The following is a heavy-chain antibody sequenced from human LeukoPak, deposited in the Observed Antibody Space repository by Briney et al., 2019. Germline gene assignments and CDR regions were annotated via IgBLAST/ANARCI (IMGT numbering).Heavy chain of an antibody. J-gene: IGHJ4*02. V-gene: IGHV3-66*01. CDR1: GFTFSSYW. Sequence: GGSLRLSCAASGFTFSSYWMSWVRQAPGKGLEWVSIIYSGGGTYYADSVKGRFTISRDNSKNTLYLQMNSLRVEDTAVYYCARGYSTGWYSDFWGQGTLVTVSS. CDR3: ARGYSTGWYSDF. D-gene: IGHD6-19*01. CDR2: IYSGGGT.